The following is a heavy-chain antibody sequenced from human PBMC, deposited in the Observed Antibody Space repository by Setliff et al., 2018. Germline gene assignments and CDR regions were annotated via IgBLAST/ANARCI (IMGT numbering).Heavy chain of an antibody. CDR1: GGSISSSNW. CDR3: GRDPHSGPADFDY. CDR2: IYDSGNT. Sequence: SETLSLTCAVSGGSISSSNWWSWVRQAPGKGLEWIGEIYDSGNTNYNPSLGSRVTISIDESKKQFSLNLTSVTAADTAVYYCGRDPHSGPADFDYWGQGTLVTVSS. D-gene: IGHD3-10*01. V-gene: IGHV4-4*02. J-gene: IGHJ4*02.